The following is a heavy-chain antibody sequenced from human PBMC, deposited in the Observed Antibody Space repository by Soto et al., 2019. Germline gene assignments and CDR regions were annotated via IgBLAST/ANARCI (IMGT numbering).Heavy chain of an antibody. CDR1: GYTFTSYE. V-gene: IGHV1-8*01. CDR3: ARGREYSYDY. Sequence: QVQLVQSGAEVKKPGASVKVSCKASGYTFTSYEIHWVRQATGQGLEWMGWMNPNSGNTDYAQKFQGRVTMTRNTSIRTAYMELRSVRSEDPAVYYWARGREYSYDYWGQGTLVTVSS. J-gene: IGHJ4*02. D-gene: IGHD5-18*01. CDR2: MNPNSGNT.